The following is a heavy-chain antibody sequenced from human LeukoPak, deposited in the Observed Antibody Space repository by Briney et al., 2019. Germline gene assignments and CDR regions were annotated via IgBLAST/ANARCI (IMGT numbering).Heavy chain of an antibody. CDR3: AKEAIYSSSWYSADY. Sequence: PGGSLRLSCAASGFTFSSYGMHWVRQAPGKGREGVAFIRYDGSNKYYADSVKGRFTISRDNSKNTLYLQMNSLRAEDTAVYYCAKEAIYSSSWYSADYWGQGTLVTVSS. D-gene: IGHD6-13*01. V-gene: IGHV3-30*02. CDR2: IRYDGSNK. CDR1: GFTFSSYG. J-gene: IGHJ4*02.